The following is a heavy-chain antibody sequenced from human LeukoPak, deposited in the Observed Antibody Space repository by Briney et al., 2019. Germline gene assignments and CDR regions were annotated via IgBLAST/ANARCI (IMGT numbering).Heavy chain of an antibody. J-gene: IGHJ3*02. CDR3: ARDRYYDFWSGYSSDDAFDI. CDR1: GYTFTSYG. D-gene: IGHD3-3*01. CDR2: ISAYNGNT. Sequence: ASVKVSCKASGYTFTSYGISWVRQAPGQGLEWMGWISAYNGNTNYAQKLQGRVTMTTDTSTSTAYMELRSLRSDDTAVYYCARDRYYDFWSGYSSDDAFDIWGQGTMVTVSS. V-gene: IGHV1-18*01.